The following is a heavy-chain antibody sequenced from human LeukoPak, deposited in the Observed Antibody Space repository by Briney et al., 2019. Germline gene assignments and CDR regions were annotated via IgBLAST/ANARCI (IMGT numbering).Heavy chain of an antibody. Sequence: PGGSLRLSCAASGMTFSHRWMHWVRQAPGKGLVWVSLIKNDGRTTIYADSVKGRFTISRDNAKNSLYLQMNSLRAEDTALYYCAKAQSTNYFDYWGQGTMVTVSS. CDR1: GMTFSHRW. CDR2: IKNDGRTT. J-gene: IGHJ4*02. CDR3: AKAQSTNYFDY. V-gene: IGHV3-74*01.